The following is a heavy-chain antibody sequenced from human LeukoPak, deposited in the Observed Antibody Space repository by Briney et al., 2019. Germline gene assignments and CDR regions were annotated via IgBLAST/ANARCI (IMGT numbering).Heavy chain of an antibody. CDR3: ARDQGTWYGATSAYFDL. CDR2: IYYSGST. Sequence: PSETLSLTCTVSGGSISTYYWSWIRQPPGKGLDWIGYIYYSGSTNYNPSLKSRVTISVDTSKNQFSLKLSSVTAADTAVYYCARDQGTWYGATSAYFDLWGRGTLVTVSS. V-gene: IGHV4-59*01. D-gene: IGHD6-13*01. CDR1: GGSISTYY. J-gene: IGHJ2*01.